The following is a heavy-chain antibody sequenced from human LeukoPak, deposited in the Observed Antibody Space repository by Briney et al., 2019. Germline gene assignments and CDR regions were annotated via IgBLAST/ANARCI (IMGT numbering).Heavy chain of an antibody. CDR1: GFTFDDYA. CDR2: ISWNSGSI. Sequence: GGSLRLSCAASGFTFDDYAMHWVRQAPGKGLEWVSGISWNSGSIGYADSVKGRFTISRDNAKNSLYLQMNSLRAEDTALYYCAKDRIFGGYSSSWYGAFDIWGQGTMVTVSS. J-gene: IGHJ3*02. V-gene: IGHV3-9*01. CDR3: AKDRIFGGYSSSWYGAFDI. D-gene: IGHD6-13*01.